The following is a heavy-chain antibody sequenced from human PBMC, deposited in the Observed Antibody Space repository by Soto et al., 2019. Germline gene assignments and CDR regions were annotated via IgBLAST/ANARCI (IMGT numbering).Heavy chain of an antibody. J-gene: IGHJ5*02. V-gene: IGHV3-33*01. CDR2: IWYDGSNK. CDR1: GFTFSSYG. D-gene: IGHD3-16*01. CDR3: ARTGGSYWFDP. Sequence: QVQLVESGGGVVQPGRSLSLSCAASGFTFSSYGMHWVRQAPGKGLEWVAVIWYDGSNKYYADSVKGRFTISRDNSKNTLYLQMNSLRAEDTAVYYCARTGGSYWFDPWGQGTLVTVSS.